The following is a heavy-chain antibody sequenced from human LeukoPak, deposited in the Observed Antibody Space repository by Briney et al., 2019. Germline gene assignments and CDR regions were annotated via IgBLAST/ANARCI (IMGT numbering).Heavy chain of an antibody. D-gene: IGHD5-12*01. CDR3: ARDPYSGHYGNDYYYYMDV. J-gene: IGHJ6*03. V-gene: IGHV3-7*01. CDR1: GFTFSSYW. Sequence: GGSLRLSCAVSGFTFSSYWMSWVRQAPGNGPEWVANIKEDESEKNYVDSVKGRFTISRDSAKNSLYLQMNSLRAEDTAVYYCARDPYSGHYGNDYYYYMDVWGKGTTVTISS. CDR2: IKEDESEK.